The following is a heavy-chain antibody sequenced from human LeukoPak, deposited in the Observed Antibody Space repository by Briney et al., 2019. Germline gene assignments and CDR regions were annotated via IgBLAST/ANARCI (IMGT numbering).Heavy chain of an antibody. CDR3: AKDIGYIYGTFDY. J-gene: IGHJ4*02. CDR1: GGSISSYY. CDR2: IHISGIT. D-gene: IGHD5-18*01. Sequence: SETLSLTCTVSGGSISSYYWSWIRQPAGKGLEWIGRIHISGITNYNPSLKTRVTMSIDKSKNQFSLRLSSVTAADTAVYYCAKDIGYIYGTFDYWGQGTLVTVSS. V-gene: IGHV4-4*07.